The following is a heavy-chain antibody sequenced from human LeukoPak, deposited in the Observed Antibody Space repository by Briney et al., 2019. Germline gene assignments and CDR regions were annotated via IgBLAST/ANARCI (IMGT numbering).Heavy chain of an antibody. Sequence: GGSLRLSCAASGFTFSSYGMHWVRQAPGKGLEWVAFIRYDGSNKCYADSVKGRFTISRDNSKNTLYLQMNSLRAEDTAVYYCAKDRSQRYSSTLGYWGQGTLVTVSS. J-gene: IGHJ4*02. CDR3: AKDRSQRYSSTLGY. D-gene: IGHD6-13*01. V-gene: IGHV3-30*02. CDR2: IRYDGSNK. CDR1: GFTFSSYG.